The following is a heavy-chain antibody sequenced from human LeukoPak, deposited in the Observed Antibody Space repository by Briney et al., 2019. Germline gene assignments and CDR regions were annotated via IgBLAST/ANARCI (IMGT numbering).Heavy chain of an antibody. D-gene: IGHD4-17*01. J-gene: IGHJ4*02. CDR3: ARGANYGDYFDY. Sequence: ASVKVSCKASGYTLTQHSMNWVRQATGQGLEWMGWMNPNSGNTGYAQRFQGRVTITRNTSISTAYMELSSLRSGDTAVYYCARGANYGDYFDYWGQGTLVTVSS. CDR2: MNPNSGNT. V-gene: IGHV1-8*03. CDR1: GYTLTQHS.